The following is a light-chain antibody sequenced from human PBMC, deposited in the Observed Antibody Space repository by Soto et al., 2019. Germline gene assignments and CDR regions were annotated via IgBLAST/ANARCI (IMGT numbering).Light chain of an antibody. CDR3: QQSYTSWWT. CDR1: QSISTH. V-gene: IGKV1-39*01. CDR2: AAS. J-gene: IGKJ1*01. Sequence: DIQMTQSTSTPSASVGDRVTITCRASQSISTHLSWYQQKPGKAPKLLIYAASSLQSWVPSRFTGSGSGTDFTLTISSLQPEDFATYYCQQSYTSWWTFGQGTKVDIK.